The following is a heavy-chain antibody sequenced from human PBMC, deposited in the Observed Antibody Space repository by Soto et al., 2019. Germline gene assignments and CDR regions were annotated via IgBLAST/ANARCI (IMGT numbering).Heavy chain of an antibody. CDR1: GYTFTSYD. CDR2: MNPNSGNT. D-gene: IGHD4-17*01. Sequence: QVQLVQSGAEVKKPGASVKVSCKASGYTFTSYDINWVRQATGQGLEWMGWMNPNSGNTGYAQKFQGRVTMTRNTSIRTAYMELRSRRSEDTAVYYWARSTNDYGDRHWGQGPRVTVSS. CDR3: ARSTNDYGDRH. V-gene: IGHV1-8*01. J-gene: IGHJ4*02.